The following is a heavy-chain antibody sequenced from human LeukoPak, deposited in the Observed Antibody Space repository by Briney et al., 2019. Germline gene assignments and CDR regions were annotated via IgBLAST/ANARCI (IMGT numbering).Heavy chain of an antibody. CDR1: GYTFTSYD. Sequence: GASVKVSCKASGYTFTSYDINWVRQATGQGLEWMGWMNPNSGNTGYAQRFQDRVTLTRNTSISTAYMDLSSLRSEDTAVYYCARGYSVGATDYWGQGTLATVSS. J-gene: IGHJ4*02. CDR2: MNPNSGNT. D-gene: IGHD1-26*01. CDR3: ARGYSVGATDY. V-gene: IGHV1-8*03.